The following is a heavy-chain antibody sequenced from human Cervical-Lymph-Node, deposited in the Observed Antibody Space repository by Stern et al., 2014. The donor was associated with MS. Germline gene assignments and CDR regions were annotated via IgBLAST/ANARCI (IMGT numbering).Heavy chain of an antibody. CDR2: IYYSGTT. CDR1: GASIDHHF. CDR3: ARATDL. Sequence: VQLVESGPGLLRPSETLSLTCTVSGASIDHHFWSWIRQPPGKGLEWIGYIYYSGTTNYNAYLKGRVAISIDTSRTQFSLRLSSVTAADTAVYYCARATDLWGQGTLVAVSS. J-gene: IGHJ5*02. V-gene: IGHV4-59*11.